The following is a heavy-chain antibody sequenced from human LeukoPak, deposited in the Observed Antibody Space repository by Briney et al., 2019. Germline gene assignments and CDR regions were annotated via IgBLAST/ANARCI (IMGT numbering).Heavy chain of an antibody. CDR1: GFTFSSQA. J-gene: IGHJ4*02. Sequence: GGSLRLSCAASGFTFSSQAMSWVRQAPGEGLEWVSAISGSGDYTYYIDSVKGRFTISRDNSKNTLSLQMHSLRAEDTALYYCAKGSEYCSRTTCYPIDYWGQGILVTVSS. CDR3: AKGSEYCSRTTCYPIDY. V-gene: IGHV3-23*01. D-gene: IGHD2-2*01. CDR2: ISGSGDYT.